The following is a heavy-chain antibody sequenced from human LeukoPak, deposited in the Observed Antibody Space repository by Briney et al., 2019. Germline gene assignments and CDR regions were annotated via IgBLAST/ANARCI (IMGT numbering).Heavy chain of an antibody. Sequence: SETLSLTCTVSGGSISSSSYYWGWIRQPPGKGLEWIGSIYYSGSTYYNPSLKSRVTISVDKSKNQFSLKLSSVTAADTAVYYCARGSSSWYPPSENWFDPWGQGTLVTVSS. V-gene: IGHV4-39*07. CDR1: GGSISSSSYY. D-gene: IGHD6-13*01. J-gene: IGHJ5*02. CDR2: IYYSGST. CDR3: ARGSSSWYPPSENWFDP.